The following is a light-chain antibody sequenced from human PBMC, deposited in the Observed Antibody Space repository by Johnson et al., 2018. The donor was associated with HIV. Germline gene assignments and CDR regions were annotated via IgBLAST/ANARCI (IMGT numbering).Light chain of an antibody. CDR3: GTWDSSLSAPYV. CDR2: END. Sequence: QSVLTQPPSVSAAPGQKVTISCSGGSSNIGSNYVSWYKQLPGTAPKLLIYENDKRPSGIRDRFSGSKSGTAATLAITGLQTGDEADYYCGTWDSSLSAPYVFGTGTRLTVL. CDR1: SSNIGSNY. J-gene: IGLJ1*01. V-gene: IGLV1-51*02.